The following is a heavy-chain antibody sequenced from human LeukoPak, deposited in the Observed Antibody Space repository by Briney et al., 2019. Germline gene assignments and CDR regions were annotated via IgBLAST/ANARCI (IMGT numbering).Heavy chain of an antibody. CDR3: ARDPHRERSYYDILTGNNYYYGMDV. CDR2: ISISSSYI. CDR1: GFTFSSYS. V-gene: IGHV3-21*01. D-gene: IGHD3-9*01. Sequence: KAGGPLRLSCAASGFTFSSYSMNWVRQAPGKGLEWVSSISISSSYIYSADSVKGRFTIYRDNAKNSLYLQMNSLRAEDTAVYYCARDPHRERSYYDILTGNNYYYGMDVWGQGTTVTVSS. J-gene: IGHJ6*02.